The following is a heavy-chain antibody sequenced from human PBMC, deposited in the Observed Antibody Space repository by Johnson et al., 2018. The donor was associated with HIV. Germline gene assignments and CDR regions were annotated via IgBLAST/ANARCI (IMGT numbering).Heavy chain of an antibody. D-gene: IGHD5-18*01. CDR2: ISYDGSNK. CDR1: GFTFSSYA. Sequence: QEQLVESGGGLVKPGRSLRLSCAASGFTFSSYAMHWVRQAPGKGLEWVAVISYDGSNKYYADSLKGRFSISRDNAKNSLYLQMNSRRAEDTAVYFCARAYSYGYGDTDALDMWGQGTMVTVS. CDR3: ARAYSYGYGDTDALDM. V-gene: IGHV3-30*04. J-gene: IGHJ3*02.